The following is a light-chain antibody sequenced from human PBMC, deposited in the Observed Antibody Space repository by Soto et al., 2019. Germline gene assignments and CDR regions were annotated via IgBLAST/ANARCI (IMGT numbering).Light chain of an antibody. CDR3: QQYSSYSLYT. CDR2: DAS. V-gene: IGKV1-5*01. J-gene: IGKJ2*01. CDR1: QSISGW. Sequence: DIQMTQSPSTLSASVGDRVTITCRASQSISGWLAWFQQKPGKAPKLLIYDASTLESGVPSRFSGSGSGTQFTLTISSLQPDDFATYFCQQYSSYSLYTFGRGTKLEI.